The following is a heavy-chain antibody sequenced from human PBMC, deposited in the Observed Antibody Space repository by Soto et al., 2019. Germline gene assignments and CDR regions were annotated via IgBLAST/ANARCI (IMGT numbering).Heavy chain of an antibody. D-gene: IGHD2-8*01. CDR2: INPNSGGT. J-gene: IGHJ3*02. Sequence: SAKVSCNASGYTFTGGYIHWVRQTPGQVLDWIGWINPNSGGTNYTQNFQGRVTMTRDTSISTAYMELIRLRSDDTAVYYCAIDPIVLIVYATDSFDISAQGTMVNVSS. CDR3: AIDPIVLIVYATDSFDI. V-gene: IGHV1-2*02. CDR1: GYTFTGGY.